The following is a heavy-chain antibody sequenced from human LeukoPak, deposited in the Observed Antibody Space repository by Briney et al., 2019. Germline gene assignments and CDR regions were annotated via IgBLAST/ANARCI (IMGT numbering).Heavy chain of an antibody. CDR1: GGSISSYY. Sequence: PSETLSLTCAVSGGSISSYYWSWIRQPPGKGLEWIGYTYYSGSTNYNPSLKSRVTISVDTSKNQFSLKLSSVTAADTAVYYCTYGSGSYPVYWGQGTLVTVSS. CDR2: TYYSGST. CDR3: TYGSGSYPVY. V-gene: IGHV4-59*01. D-gene: IGHD3-10*01. J-gene: IGHJ4*02.